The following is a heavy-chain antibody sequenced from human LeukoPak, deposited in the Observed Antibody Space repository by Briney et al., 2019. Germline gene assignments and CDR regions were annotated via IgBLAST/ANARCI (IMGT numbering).Heavy chain of an antibody. V-gene: IGHV1-8*01. CDR2: MNPNSGNT. CDR3: ARGVVIGFDY. CDR1: GYTFTSYD. Sequence: GASVKVSCKASGYTFTSYDINWVRPATGQGLEWMGWMNPNSGNTGYAQKFQGRVTMTRNTSISTAYRELSSLRSEATAVYYCARGVVIGFDYWGQGTLVTVSS. D-gene: IGHD3-10*01. J-gene: IGHJ4*02.